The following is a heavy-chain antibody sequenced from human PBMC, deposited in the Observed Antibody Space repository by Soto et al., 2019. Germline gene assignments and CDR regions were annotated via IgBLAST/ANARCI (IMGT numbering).Heavy chain of an antibody. CDR1: GGSISSYY. D-gene: IGHD1-1*01. CDR2: IYYSGST. Sequence: QVQLQESGPGLVKPSETLSLTCTVSGGSISSYYWSWIRQPPGKGLEWIGYIYYSGSTNYNPSLSSRVPISVDTSTTQFSRKLSSVTAADTAVYYCARRYGYSFDYWGQGTLVTVSS. CDR3: ARRYGYSFDY. J-gene: IGHJ4*02. V-gene: IGHV4-59*08.